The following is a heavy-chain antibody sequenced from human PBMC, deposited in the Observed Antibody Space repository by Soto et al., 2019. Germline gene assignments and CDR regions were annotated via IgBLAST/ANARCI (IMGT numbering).Heavy chain of an antibody. Sequence: EVQLVESGGGLVQPGGSLRLSCAASGFTFSTYWMNWVRQVPGKGLAWVSRISPDGSNIGYADSVRGRFTISRDNAKNTLYLQMNSLGVDETGIYYFARSQWAHTCDHWCQGTLVTVSS. CDR3: ARSQWAHTCDH. D-gene: IGHD6-19*01. J-gene: IGHJ4*02. CDR1: GFTFSTYW. V-gene: IGHV3-74*01. CDR2: ISPDGSNI.